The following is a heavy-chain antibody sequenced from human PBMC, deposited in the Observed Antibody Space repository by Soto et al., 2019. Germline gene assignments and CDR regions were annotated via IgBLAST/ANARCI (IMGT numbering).Heavy chain of an antibody. CDR1: GFSLSTSGVG. J-gene: IGHJ5*01. Sequence: QITLKESGPTLAKPTQTLTLTCTFSGFSLSTSGVGVGWIRQPPGKALEWLALIIWVDDKRYSPSLKSRLTITKDTSKNKVVLTMTNTDPVDTATDYCAHRPGSSGSRAGFDSWGQGTLVTVSS. CDR3: AHRPGSSGSRAGFDS. D-gene: IGHD2-15*01. CDR2: IIWVDDK. V-gene: IGHV2-5*02.